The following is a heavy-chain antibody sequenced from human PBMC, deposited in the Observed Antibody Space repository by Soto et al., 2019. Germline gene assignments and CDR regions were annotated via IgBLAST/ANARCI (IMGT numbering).Heavy chain of an antibody. CDR1: GFAFGDYG. V-gene: IGHV3-30*18. CDR2: ISSEGNNK. J-gene: IGHJ6*02. CDR3: AKNHLGKPFYYYYIMDA. Sequence: QVQLEESGGGVVQPGRSLRLSCAASGFAFGDYGMHWVRQAPGKGLEWVAIISSEGNNKYYADSVKGRFTISRDNYQNTLFLQMNSLRADDTALYYCAKNHLGKPFYYYYIMDAWGQGTTVTVSS. D-gene: IGHD6-13*01.